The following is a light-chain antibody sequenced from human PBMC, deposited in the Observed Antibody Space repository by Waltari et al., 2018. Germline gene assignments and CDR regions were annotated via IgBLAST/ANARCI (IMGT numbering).Light chain of an antibody. CDR2: DDS. CDR1: NIGSKS. CDR3: QVWDSSSDLYV. J-gene: IGLJ1*01. V-gene: IGLV3-21*03. Sequence: SYVLTQPPSVSVAPGKPARSTCGGNNIGSKSVAWYQQKPGQAPVLVGYDDSDRPAGVPGRFSGSNSGNTATLTISRVEAGDEADYYCQVWDSSSDLYVFGTGTKVTVL.